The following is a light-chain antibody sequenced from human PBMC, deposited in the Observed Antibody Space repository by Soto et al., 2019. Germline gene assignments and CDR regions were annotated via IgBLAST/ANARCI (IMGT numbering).Light chain of an antibody. J-gene: IGKJ5*01. Sequence: DIQLTQSPSFLSASLGDRVTITCRASQGISSYLAWYQQKPGKAPKLLIYAASTLQSGVPSRFSGSGSGTEFTLTISSLQPEDFATYYCQQLNSYLITFGQGTRLEI. CDR3: QQLNSYLIT. V-gene: IGKV1-9*01. CDR2: AAS. CDR1: QGISSY.